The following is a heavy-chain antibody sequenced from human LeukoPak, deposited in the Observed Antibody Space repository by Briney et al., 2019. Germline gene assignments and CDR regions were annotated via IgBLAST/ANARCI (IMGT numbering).Heavy chain of an antibody. CDR1: GFTFSSYS. CDR3: ARDRDYGLYRGSVGKIEY. D-gene: IGHD4-17*01. CDR2: ISSSSSTI. V-gene: IGHV3-48*02. J-gene: IGHJ4*02. Sequence: TGGSLRLSCAASGFTFSSYSMNWVRQAPGKGLEWVSYISSSSSTIYYADSVKGRFTISRDNAKNSLYLQMNSLRDEDTAVYYCARDRDYGLYRGSVGKIEYWGQGTLVTVSS.